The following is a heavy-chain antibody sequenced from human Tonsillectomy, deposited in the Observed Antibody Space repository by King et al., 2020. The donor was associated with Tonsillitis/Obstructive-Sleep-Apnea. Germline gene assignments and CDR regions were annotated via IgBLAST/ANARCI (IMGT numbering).Heavy chain of an antibody. D-gene: IGHD3-10*01. CDR1: RFIFSNYW. V-gene: IGHV3-7*04. CDR2: IKQDGSEE. Sequence: VQLVESGGGLVQPGGSLRLSCTASRFIFSNYWMSLVRQAPGKGLEWVANIKQDGSEEYYVDSVKGRFAISRDNAKKSLFLQMNSLRAEDTAVYYCARDNYYGSGSYYKAPNLNYFDYWGQGTLVTVSS. J-gene: IGHJ4*02. CDR3: ARDNYYGSGSYYKAPNLNYFDY.